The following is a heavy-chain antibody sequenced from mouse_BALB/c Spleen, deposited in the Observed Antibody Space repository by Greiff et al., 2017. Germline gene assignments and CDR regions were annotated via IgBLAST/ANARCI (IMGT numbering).Heavy chain of an antibody. D-gene: IGHD1-1*01. CDR3: SRFDGSSYPSAY. Sequence: VQLQQPGAELVKPGALVKLFFKASCFPFPSFWIHWVKPRPEQGLEWIGRIYSANGNTKFDPKFPGKVTITPDTASNTAYLQLSSLTSEDTAVDYCSRFDGSSYPSAYWGQGTLVTVSA. J-gene: IGHJ3*01. CDR1: CFPFPSFW. CDR2: IYSANGNT. V-gene: IGHV14-3*02.